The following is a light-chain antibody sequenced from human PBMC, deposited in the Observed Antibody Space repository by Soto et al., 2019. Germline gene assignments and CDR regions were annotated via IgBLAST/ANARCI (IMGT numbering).Light chain of an antibody. CDR1: QSVSSY. CDR2: DAS. Sequence: EIVLTQSPATLSLSPGERATLSCRASQSVSSYLAWYQQKPGQAPRLLIYDASNRATGIPARFSGSGSGTDFTLTISSLEPEDFAVYYCQQRSIWPPTFGQGTKVEIK. CDR3: QQRSIWPPT. J-gene: IGKJ1*01. V-gene: IGKV3-11*01.